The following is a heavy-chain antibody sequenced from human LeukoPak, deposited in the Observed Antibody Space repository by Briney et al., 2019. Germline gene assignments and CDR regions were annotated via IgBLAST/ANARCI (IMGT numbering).Heavy chain of an antibody. Sequence: QPGRSLRLSCAASGFNFGVVAMDWIRQAPGKGQEWVGFIRHREYGGTAEYAASVNGRFAISRDDSKSIVYLQMNDLRTEDTGVYYCARERAGDVDYWGLGTLVTVSS. J-gene: IGHJ4*02. CDR3: ARERAGDVDY. CDR2: IRHREYGGTA. V-gene: IGHV3-49*03. CDR1: GFNFGVVA.